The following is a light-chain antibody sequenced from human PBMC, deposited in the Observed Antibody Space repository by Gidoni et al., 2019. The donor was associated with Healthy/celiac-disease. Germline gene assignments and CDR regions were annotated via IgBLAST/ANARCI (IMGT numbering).Light chain of an antibody. J-gene: IGKJ2*01. CDR2: KAS. Sequence: DIQMTQSSSTLSASVGNRVTITCRASQSISSWLDWYQQKPGKAPKLLIYKASSLESGVPSRFSGSGSGTEFTLTISSLQPDDFATYYCQQYNSYPLFGQXTKLEIK. CDR1: QSISSW. CDR3: QQYNSYPL. V-gene: IGKV1-5*03.